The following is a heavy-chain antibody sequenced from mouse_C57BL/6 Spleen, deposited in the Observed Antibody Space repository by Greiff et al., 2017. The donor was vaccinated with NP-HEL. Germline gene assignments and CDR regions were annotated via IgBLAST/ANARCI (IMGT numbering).Heavy chain of an antibody. Sequence: EVQLVESGGGLVKPGGSLKLSCAASGFTFSSYAMSWVRQTPEKRLEWVATISDGGSYTYYPDNVKGRFTISRDNAKNNLYLQMSHLKSEDTAMYYWALTGTGGDYFDYWGQGTTLTVSS. D-gene: IGHD4-1*01. CDR1: GFTFSSYA. V-gene: IGHV5-4*01. J-gene: IGHJ2*01. CDR2: ISDGGSYT. CDR3: ALTGTGGDYFDY.